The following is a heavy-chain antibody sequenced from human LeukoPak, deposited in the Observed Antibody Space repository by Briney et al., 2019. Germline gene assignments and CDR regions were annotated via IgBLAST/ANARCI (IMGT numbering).Heavy chain of an antibody. CDR2: ISGDGGTK. CDR3: AKVASTGDPTFDY. D-gene: IGHD4-17*01. J-gene: IGHJ4*02. CDR1: GLSFEDYD. V-gene: IGHV3-43*02. Sequence: GGSLRLSCAASGLSFEDYDMHWALQAPGKGLDWVSLISGDGGTKYYAGSVKGRFTISRDNSKNSLYLQMPSLRTEDTALYYCAKVASTGDPTFDYWGQGTLVTVSS.